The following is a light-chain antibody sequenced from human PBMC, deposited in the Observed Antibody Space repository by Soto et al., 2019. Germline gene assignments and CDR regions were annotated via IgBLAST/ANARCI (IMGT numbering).Light chain of an antibody. CDR2: EVT. Sequence: QSVLTQPPSASGSPGQSVTISCTGTSSDVGGYNYVSWYQQHPGKAPTLIIYEVTKRPSGVPDRFSGSKSGNTASLAVSGLQAEDEADYYCSSYAGNSNFVFGTGTKLTVL. V-gene: IGLV2-8*01. J-gene: IGLJ1*01. CDR3: SSYAGNSNFV. CDR1: SSDVGGYNY.